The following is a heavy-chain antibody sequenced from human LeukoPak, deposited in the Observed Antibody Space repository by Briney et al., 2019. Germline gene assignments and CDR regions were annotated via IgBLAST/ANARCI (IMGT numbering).Heavy chain of an antibody. D-gene: IGHD3-22*01. V-gene: IGHV4-59*08. CDR3: ARHYYGSSDYPTPLYYFDY. J-gene: IGHJ4*02. CDR1: GGSISSYY. CDR2: IYYSGST. Sequence: PSETLSLTCTVSGGSISSYYWSWIRQPPGKGLEWIGYIYYSGSTNYNPSLKSRVTISVDTSKNQFSLKLSSVTAADTAVFYCARHYYGSSDYPTPLYYFDYWGQGTLVTVSS.